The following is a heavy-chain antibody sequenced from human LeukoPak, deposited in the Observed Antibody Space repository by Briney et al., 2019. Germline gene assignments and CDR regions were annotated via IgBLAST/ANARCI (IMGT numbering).Heavy chain of an antibody. D-gene: IGHD3-3*01. CDR3: ARESSIFGYYYGMDV. V-gene: IGHV3-53*04. CDR2: IYTGGYT. Sequence: GGSLRLSCAASGFTFNNAWMNWVRQAPGKGLEWVSVIYTGGYTYYADSVKGRFTISRHISENTVYLQMTSLRADDTAVYFCARESSIFGYYYGMDVWGQGTTVTVSS. CDR1: GFTFNNAW. J-gene: IGHJ6*02.